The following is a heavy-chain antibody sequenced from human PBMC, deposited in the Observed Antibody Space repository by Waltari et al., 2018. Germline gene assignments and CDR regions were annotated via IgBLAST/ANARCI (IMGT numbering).Heavy chain of an antibody. J-gene: IGHJ3*02. V-gene: IGHV1-3*01. CDR1: GYTFTSYA. Sequence: QVQLVQSGAEVKKPGASVKVSCKASGYTFTSYAMHWVRQAPGQRLEWMGWINAGKSKTKYSQKFQGRVTMTRDTSASTAYMELSSLRSEDTAVYYCATDFWSAPNAFDIWGQGTMVTVSS. D-gene: IGHD3-3*01. CDR2: INAGKSKT. CDR3: ATDFWSAPNAFDI.